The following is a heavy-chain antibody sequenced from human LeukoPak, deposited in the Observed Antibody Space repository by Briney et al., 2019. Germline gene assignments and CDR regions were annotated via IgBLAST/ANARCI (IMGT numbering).Heavy chain of an antibody. V-gene: IGHV1-8*01. J-gene: IGHJ6*03. CDR2: MNPNSGNT. D-gene: IGHD3-3*01. CDR1: GYTFTSYD. CDR3: ARLTYYDFWSGYYRHYMDV. Sequence: GASVKVSCKASGYTFTSYDINWVRQATGQGLEWMGWMNPNSGNTGYAQKFQGRVTMTRNTSISTAYVELSSLRSEDTAVYYCARLTYYDFWSGYYRHYMDVWGKGTTVTVSS.